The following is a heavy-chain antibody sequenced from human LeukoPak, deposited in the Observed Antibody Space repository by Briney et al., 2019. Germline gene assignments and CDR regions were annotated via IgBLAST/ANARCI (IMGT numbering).Heavy chain of an antibody. Sequence: PSETLSLTCSVSGGSITSYYWSWIRQSPMKGLEWIGSVYNRGTTYYNPSLKRQVTISGDTSKNQLSLRMTYVTTADTAVYFCARDYGGNSGEFDPWGQGTLVTVSS. J-gene: IGHJ5*02. D-gene: IGHD4-23*01. CDR1: GGSITSYY. CDR3: ARDYGGNSGEFDP. CDR2: VYNRGTT. V-gene: IGHV4-59*01.